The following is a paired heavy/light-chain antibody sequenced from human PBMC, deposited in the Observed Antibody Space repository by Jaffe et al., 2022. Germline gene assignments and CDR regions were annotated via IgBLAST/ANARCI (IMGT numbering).Light chain of an antibody. CDR2: WAS. CDR3: QQYYTSPLT. J-gene: IGKJ4*01. CDR1: QNVFDSSNKKNY. V-gene: IGKV4-1*01. Sequence: DIVMTQSPDSLAVSLGERATINCKSSQNVFDSSNKKNYLTWYQQKPGQPPRLLIYWASTRESGVPDRFSGSGSGTDFTLTISSLQAEDVAVYYCQQYYTSPLTFGGGTKVEIK.
Heavy chain of an antibody. CDR3: ARDGLRQRAYCGSIGCYEGVWFDP. D-gene: IGHD2-2*01. CDR2: INDSGST. J-gene: IGHJ5*02. V-gene: IGHV4-34*01. CDR1: GGSFSGYY. Sequence: QVQLQQWGAGLLKPSETLSLTCAVYGGSFSGYYWSWIRQPPGKGLEWIGEINDSGSTNYNPSLKSRVTISVDTSKKQLTLKLGSVTVADTAIYYCARDGLRQRAYCGSIGCYEGVWFDPWGQGTLVTVSS.